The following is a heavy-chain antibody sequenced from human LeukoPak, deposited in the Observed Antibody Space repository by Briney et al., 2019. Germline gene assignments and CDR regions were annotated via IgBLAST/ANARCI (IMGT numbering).Heavy chain of an antibody. D-gene: IGHD2-2*02. CDR2: INHSGST. J-gene: IGHJ4*02. CDR1: GGSFSGYY. CDR3: ARVGRNLGGCSSTSCYNFDY. V-gene: IGHV4-34*01. Sequence: SETLSLTCAVYGGSFSGYYWSWIRQPPGKGLEWIGEINHSGSTNYNPSLKSRVTISVDTSKNQFSLKLSSVTAADTAVYYCARVGRNLGGCSSTSCYNFDYWDQGTLVTVSS.